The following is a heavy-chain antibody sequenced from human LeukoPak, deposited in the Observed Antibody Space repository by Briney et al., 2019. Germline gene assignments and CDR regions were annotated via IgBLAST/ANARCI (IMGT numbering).Heavy chain of an antibody. D-gene: IGHD3-3*01. CDR2: IRYDGSNK. CDR3: AKDRGLRFLEWLFNFDY. CDR1: GFTFSSYG. J-gene: IGHJ4*02. Sequence: GGSLRLSCAASGFTFSSYGMHWVRQAPGKGLEWVAFIRYDGSNKYYADSVKGRFTISRDNSKNTLYLQTSSLRAEDTAVYYCAKDRGLRFLEWLFNFDYWGQGTLVTVSS. V-gene: IGHV3-30*02.